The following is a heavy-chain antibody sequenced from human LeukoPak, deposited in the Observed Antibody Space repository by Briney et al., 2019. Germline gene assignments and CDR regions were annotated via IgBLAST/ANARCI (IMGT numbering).Heavy chain of an antibody. CDR2: IYASGSA. CDR3: ARVSVAATNSFDY. CDR1: GGSIISGSYY. Sequence: SQTLSLTCTVSGGSIISGSYYWSWIRRPAGKGLEWIGRIYASGSANCNPSLKSRVTMSVDTSKNQFSLKLSSVTAADTAVYYCARVSVAATNSFDYWGQGTLVTVSS. D-gene: IGHD1-26*01. V-gene: IGHV4-61*02. J-gene: IGHJ4*02.